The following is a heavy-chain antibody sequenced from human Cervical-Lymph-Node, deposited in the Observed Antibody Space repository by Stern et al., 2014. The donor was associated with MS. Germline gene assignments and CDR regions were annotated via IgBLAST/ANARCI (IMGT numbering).Heavy chain of an antibody. CDR2: INTNTGNP. Sequence: QVQLVQSGSELKKPGASVNVSCTAGGYIFTAYAMNWVRQAPGQGLEWMGWINTNTGNPTYAQGLSGRCCFSLDTSVSKAFLQINSLKVEDTAVYYCARGSDGAAMPYWGQGSLVTVSS. CDR3: ARGSDGAAMPY. V-gene: IGHV7-4-1*02. D-gene: IGHD3-16*01. CDR1: GYIFTAYA. J-gene: IGHJ4*02.